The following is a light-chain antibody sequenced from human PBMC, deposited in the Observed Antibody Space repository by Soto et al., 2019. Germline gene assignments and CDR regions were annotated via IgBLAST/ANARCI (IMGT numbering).Light chain of an antibody. CDR3: QQYSKYPWT. CDR1: QSISNW. CDR2: KAS. V-gene: IGKV1-5*03. J-gene: IGKJ1*01. Sequence: DLQMTQSPSTLSASVGDRVTITCRASQSISNWLAWYQQKPGKAPNLLIYKASSLESGVPSRFSGSGSGTEFTLTISSLQPDDFAVYHCQQYSKYPWTFGQGTKVEIK.